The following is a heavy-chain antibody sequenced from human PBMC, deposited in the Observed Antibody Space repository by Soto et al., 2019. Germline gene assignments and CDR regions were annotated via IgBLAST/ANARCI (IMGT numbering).Heavy chain of an antibody. V-gene: IGHV1-46*01. Sequence: QVQLVQSGAEVKKPGASVKVSCKASGYTLSSNYMVWVRQAPGQGLEWMGIINTSGGSTDYAQKFQGRLTMTRDTSTNTVYLALSSLRSEDTAVYYCASLEITGYWGQGTQVTVSS. CDR3: ASLEITGY. CDR2: INTSGGST. J-gene: IGHJ4*02. CDR1: GYTLSSNY. D-gene: IGHD3-16*01.